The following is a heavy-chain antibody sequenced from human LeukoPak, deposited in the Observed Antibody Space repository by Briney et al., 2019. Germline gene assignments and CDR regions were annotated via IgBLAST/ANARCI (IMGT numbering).Heavy chain of an antibody. CDR1: GGSIHTYY. Sequence: SETLSLTCTVSGGSIHTYYWSWIRQPPGKGLEYIGYIYFSGDTNYNPSLESRVTTSIDTSRNQFSLRLRSVTAADTAVYYCARDRATDRGLDYWGPGTLVTVSS. CDR2: IYFSGDT. CDR3: ARDRATDRGLDY. V-gene: IGHV4-59*01. D-gene: IGHD5-24*01. J-gene: IGHJ4*02.